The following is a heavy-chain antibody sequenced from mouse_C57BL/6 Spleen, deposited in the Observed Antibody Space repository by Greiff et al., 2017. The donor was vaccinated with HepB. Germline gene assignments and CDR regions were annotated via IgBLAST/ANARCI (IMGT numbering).Heavy chain of an antibody. CDR2: IYPGDGDT. J-gene: IGHJ2*01. D-gene: IGHD3-1*01. CDR3: ASILSGYYYFDY. CDR1: GYAFSSYW. V-gene: IGHV1-80*01. Sequence: QVQLQQSGAELVKPGASVKISCKASGYAFSSYWMNWVKQRPGKGLEWIGQIYPGDGDTNYNGKFKGKATLTADKSSSTAYMQLSSLTSEDSAVYFCASILSGYYYFDYWGQGTTLTVSS.